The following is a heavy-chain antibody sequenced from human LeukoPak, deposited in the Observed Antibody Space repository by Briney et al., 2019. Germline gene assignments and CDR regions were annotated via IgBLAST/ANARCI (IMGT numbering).Heavy chain of an antibody. V-gene: IGHV5-51*01. Sequence: GEPLKISCKASGYSFTSYWIGWVRQMPGKGLEWMGIIYPGDSDSRYSPSFQGQVTISADKSISTAYLQWSSLKASDTAMYYCATRLYGQGFDPWGQGTLVTVSS. J-gene: IGHJ5*02. CDR3: ATRLYGQGFDP. CDR1: GYSFTSYW. CDR2: IYPGDSDS. D-gene: IGHD2-8*01.